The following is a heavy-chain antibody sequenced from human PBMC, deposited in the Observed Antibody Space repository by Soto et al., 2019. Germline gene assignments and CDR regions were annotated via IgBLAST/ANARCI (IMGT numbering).Heavy chain of an antibody. CDR3: VREEHSSGSFDY. V-gene: IGHV3-74*01. Sequence: EVQLVESGGGLVQPGGSLRLSCAASGFIFNNYWMHWVRQAPGKGLVWVSRISRDGSTTGYADSVKGRFTISRDNAKNTLYLQMNSLRAEDTAVYYCVREEHSSGSFDYWGQGTLVTVSS. D-gene: IGHD6-19*01. CDR1: GFIFNNYW. CDR2: ISRDGSTT. J-gene: IGHJ4*02.